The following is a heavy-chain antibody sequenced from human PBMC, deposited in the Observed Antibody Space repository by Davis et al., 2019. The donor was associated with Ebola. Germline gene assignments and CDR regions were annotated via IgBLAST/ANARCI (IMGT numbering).Heavy chain of an antibody. CDR2: IIPIFGTA. CDR1: GGTFSSYA. Sequence: SVKVSCKASGGTFSSYAIRWVRQAPGQGLEWMGGIIPIFGTANYAQKFQGRVTITADKSTSTAYMELSSLRSEDTAVYYCATVLGELPGGTYYYGMDVWGQGTTVTVSS. D-gene: IGHD3-16*01. V-gene: IGHV1-69*06. J-gene: IGHJ6*02. CDR3: ATVLGELPGGTYYYGMDV.